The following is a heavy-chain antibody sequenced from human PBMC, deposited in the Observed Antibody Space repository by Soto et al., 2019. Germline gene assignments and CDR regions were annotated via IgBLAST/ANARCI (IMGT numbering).Heavy chain of an antibody. CDR1: AYIVTNYG. CDR3: ARVLPGTIAADC. J-gene: IGHJ4*02. CDR2: INPYNGYT. Sequence: ASVKVSCRASAYIVTNYGINWVRQAPGQGLEWMGWINPYNGYTNYAQRLQGRVTMTTDTSTSSAYMELTSLTSDDGAVYYCARVLPGTIAADCWGQGTLVTVSS. V-gene: IGHV1-18*01. D-gene: IGHD6-13*01.